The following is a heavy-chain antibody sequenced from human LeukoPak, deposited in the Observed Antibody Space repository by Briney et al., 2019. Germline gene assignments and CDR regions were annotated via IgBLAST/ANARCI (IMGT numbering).Heavy chain of an antibody. CDR1: GGSFSGYY. Sequence: PSETLSLTCAVYGGSFSGYYWSWIRQPPGKGLEWNGEINHSGSTNYNPSLKSRVTISVDTSKNQFSLKLSSVTAADTAVYYCAREDWNYPYYYYMDVWGKGTTVTVSS. V-gene: IGHV4-34*01. J-gene: IGHJ6*03. CDR3: AREDWNYPYYYYMDV. D-gene: IGHD1-7*01. CDR2: INHSGST.